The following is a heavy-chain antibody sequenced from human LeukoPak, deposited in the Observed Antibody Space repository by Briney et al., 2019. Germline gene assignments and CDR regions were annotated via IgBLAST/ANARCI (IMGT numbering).Heavy chain of an antibody. D-gene: IGHD5-18*01. J-gene: IGHJ4*02. CDR2: ISGRGGET. CDR1: GFTFSSYA. V-gene: IGHV3-23*01. CDR3: AKDADHSGYSYGYEVDY. Sequence: GGSLRLSCAASGFTFSSYAMNWVRQAPGKGLEWVSGISGRGGETYYADSVEGRFTISRDNLKNTLYLQMNSLRAEDTAVYYCAKDADHSGYSYGYEVDYWGQGTLVTVSS.